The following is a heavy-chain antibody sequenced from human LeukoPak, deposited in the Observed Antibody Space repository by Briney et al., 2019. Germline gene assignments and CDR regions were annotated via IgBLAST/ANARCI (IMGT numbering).Heavy chain of an antibody. J-gene: IGHJ6*02. CDR3: ASSRQSITGTKAPYYYGMDV. Sequence: SVQVTCKASGGTLRSYPIRWVRQAAGQGLEWMGRIIPIFGISNYAQKFQGRVTITTDKSTSTAYMELSSLRAEDTAVYYCASSRQSITGTKAPYYYGMDVLGQGTTVTVSS. CDR2: IIPIFGIS. V-gene: IGHV1-69*02. CDR1: GGTLRSYP. D-gene: IGHD1-7*01.